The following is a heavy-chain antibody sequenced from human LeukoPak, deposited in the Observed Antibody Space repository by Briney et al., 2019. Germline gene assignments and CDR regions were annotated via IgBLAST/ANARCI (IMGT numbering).Heavy chain of an antibody. D-gene: IGHD4-17*01. V-gene: IGHV3-53*01. CDR1: GFTFSDYY. CDR2: IYSGGST. CDR3: VRGDYGDYTLFDY. Sequence: GGSLRLSCAASGFTFSDYYMSWIRQAPGKGLEWVSVIYSGGSTYYADSVKGRFTISRDNSKNTLYLQMNSLRAEDTAVYYCVRGDYGDYTLFDYWGQGTLVTVSS. J-gene: IGHJ4*02.